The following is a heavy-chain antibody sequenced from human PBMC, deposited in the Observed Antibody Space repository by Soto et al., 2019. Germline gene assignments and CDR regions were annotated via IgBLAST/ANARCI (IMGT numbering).Heavy chain of an antibody. CDR3: AADRPSYYDFWSGSYYYGMDV. D-gene: IGHD3-3*01. V-gene: IGHV1-58*01. J-gene: IGHJ6*02. CDR1: GFTFTSSA. CDR2: IVVGSGNT. Sequence: GASVKVSRKASGFTFTSSAVQWVRQARGQRLEWIGWIVVGSGNTNYAQKFQERVTITRDMSTSTAYMELSSLRSEDTAVYYCAADRPSYYDFWSGSYYYGMDVWGQGTTVTVSS.